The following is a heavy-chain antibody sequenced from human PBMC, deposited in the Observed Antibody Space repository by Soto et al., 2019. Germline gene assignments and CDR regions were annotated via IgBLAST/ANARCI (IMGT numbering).Heavy chain of an antibody. D-gene: IGHD6-19*01. CDR2: IWYDGSNK. CDR1: GFTFSSYG. J-gene: IGHJ4*02. CDR3: ARDRYSSGWYDIDY. Sequence: GGSLRLSCAASGFTFSSYGMHWVRQAPGKGLEWVAVIWYDGSNKYYADSVKGRFTISRDNSKNTLYLQMNSLRVEDTAVYYCARDRYSSGWYDIDYWGQGTRVTVSS. V-gene: IGHV3-33*01.